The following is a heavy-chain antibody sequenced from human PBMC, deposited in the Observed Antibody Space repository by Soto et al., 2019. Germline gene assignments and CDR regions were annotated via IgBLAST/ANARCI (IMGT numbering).Heavy chain of an antibody. D-gene: IGHD5-12*01. V-gene: IGHV1-69*12. CDR1: GGTFSSYT. CDR3: ARGNHRWLQLWYFDP. J-gene: IGHJ2*01. CDR2: IIPIFGTA. Sequence: QVQLVQSGAEVKKPGSSVTVSCKASGGTFSSYTISWVRQAPGQGLEWMGGIIPIFGTAKYAQKFRGRVTITAHESTRQADMELSSLRSEDTAVYYCARGNHRWLQLWYFDPRGRGTLVTVSS.